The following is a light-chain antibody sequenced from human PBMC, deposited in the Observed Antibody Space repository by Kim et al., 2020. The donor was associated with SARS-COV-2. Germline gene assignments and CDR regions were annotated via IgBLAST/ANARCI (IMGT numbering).Light chain of an antibody. CDR2: GVS. Sequence: EIVMTQSPPILSVSPGERATLSCRASQSVSGKLAWYQQKPGQAHRLLIYGVSTRATDIPARFSGSGSGTEFTLTISSLQSEDFAVYYCQQYNNWPITFGQGTRLEIK. CDR3: QQYNNWPIT. V-gene: IGKV3-15*01. J-gene: IGKJ5*01. CDR1: QSVSGK.